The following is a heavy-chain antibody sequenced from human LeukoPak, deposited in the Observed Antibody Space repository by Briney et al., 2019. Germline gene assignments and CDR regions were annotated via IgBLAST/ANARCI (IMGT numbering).Heavy chain of an antibody. Sequence: SETLSLTCGVYGGSFSGYSWSWIRQPPGKGLEWIGEVNHRGSTNYNQSLKSRVTISVDTSENHFSLKLSSVTAADTAVYYCARGVWSYEYVPFDPWGQGTLVTVSS. CDR3: ARGVWSYEYVPFDP. V-gene: IGHV4-34*01. CDR1: GGSFSGYS. D-gene: IGHD3-16*01. J-gene: IGHJ5*02. CDR2: VNHRGST.